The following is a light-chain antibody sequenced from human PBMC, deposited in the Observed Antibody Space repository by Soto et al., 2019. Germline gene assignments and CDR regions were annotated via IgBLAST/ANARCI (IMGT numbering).Light chain of an antibody. Sequence: DIQMTQSTSSLSASVGDRVTITFRASQSISSNLNWYQQKPGKAPKLLIYAASSLQSGVPSRFSGGGSGTDFTLTISSLQPEDFATYSCQQSYSTPLTFGGGTKVDIK. CDR2: AAS. CDR1: QSISSN. V-gene: IGKV1-39*01. CDR3: QQSYSTPLT. J-gene: IGKJ4*01.